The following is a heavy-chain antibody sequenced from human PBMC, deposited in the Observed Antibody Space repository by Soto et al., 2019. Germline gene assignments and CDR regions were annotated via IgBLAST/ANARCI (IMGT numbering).Heavy chain of an antibody. Sequence: GPVKVSCKASGYSFTDYHIHWVRQAPGQGLEWLGRINPKSGGTSTAQKFQGWVTMTTDTSISTASMELTRLTSDDTAIYYCARGDSTDCSNGVCSFFYNHDMDVWGQGTTVTVSS. CDR2: INPKSGGT. J-gene: IGHJ6*02. D-gene: IGHD2-8*01. V-gene: IGHV1-2*04. CDR3: ARGDSTDCSNGVCSFFYNHDMDV. CDR1: GYSFTDYH.